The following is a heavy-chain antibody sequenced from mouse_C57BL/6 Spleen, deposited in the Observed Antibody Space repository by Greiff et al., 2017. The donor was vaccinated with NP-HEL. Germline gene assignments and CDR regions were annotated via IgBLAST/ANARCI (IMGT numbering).Heavy chain of an antibody. Sequence: VQLQQSGAELVKPGASVKLSCTASGFNIKDYYMHWVKQRTEQGLEWIGRIDPEDGETKYAPKFQGKATLTADTSSNTAYLQLSSLTSEDTAVYYCAPLSYDGYYYYAMDYWGQGTSVTVSS. D-gene: IGHD2-3*01. CDR3: APLSYDGYYYYAMDY. V-gene: IGHV14-2*01. CDR2: IDPEDGET. J-gene: IGHJ4*01. CDR1: GFNIKDYY.